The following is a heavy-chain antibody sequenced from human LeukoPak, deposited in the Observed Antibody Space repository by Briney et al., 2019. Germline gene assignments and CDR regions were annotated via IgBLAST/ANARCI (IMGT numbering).Heavy chain of an antibody. V-gene: IGHV3-23*01. J-gene: IGHJ4*02. CDR1: GITLSNYG. CDR2: IGDSGGRT. Sequence: GGSLRLSRAVSGITLSNYGMSWVRQAPGKGLEWVAGIGDSGGRTNYADSVKGRFTISRDNPKNTLYLQMNSLRAEDTAVYFCAKRGVVIRVILVGFHKEAYYFDSWGQGALVTVSS. CDR3: AKRGVVIRVILVGFHKEAYYFDS. D-gene: IGHD3-22*01.